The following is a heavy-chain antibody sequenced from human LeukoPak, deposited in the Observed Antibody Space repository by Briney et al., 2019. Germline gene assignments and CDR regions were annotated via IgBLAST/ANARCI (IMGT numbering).Heavy chain of an antibody. CDR3: ARGVSDQN. V-gene: IGHV4-34*01. CDR1: GGSFSGYY. CDR2: ISHRGST. Sequence: SETLSLTCAVYGGSFSGYYWSWIRQSPGKGLEWIGEISHRGSTYYNPSLKSRVTISLDTSENHFSLKLTSVTAADTAVYYCARGVSDQNWGQGTLVTVSS. J-gene: IGHJ4*02.